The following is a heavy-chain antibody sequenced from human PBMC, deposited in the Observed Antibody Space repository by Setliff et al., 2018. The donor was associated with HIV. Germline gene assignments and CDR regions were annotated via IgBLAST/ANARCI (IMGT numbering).Heavy chain of an antibody. Sequence: PGGSLRLSCAASGFTFSTHWMSWIRQAPGKGLEWASTIYSDGNTYHADSVKGRFTLSRDNTKNTLYLQMDSLRPEDTAVYYCARPRLYGTALDLWGQGTLVTVSS. J-gene: IGHJ5*02. CDR2: IYSDGNT. CDR1: GFTFSTHW. D-gene: IGHD3-10*01. V-gene: IGHV3-53*01. CDR3: ARPRLYGTALDL.